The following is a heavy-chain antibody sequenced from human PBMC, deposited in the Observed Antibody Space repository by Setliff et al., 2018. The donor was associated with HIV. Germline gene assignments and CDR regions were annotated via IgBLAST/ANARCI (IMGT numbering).Heavy chain of an antibody. CDR2: IFYSGST. CDR1: GGSFNGYS. CDR3: ARVDDGSGRGAYFDY. Sequence: SETLSLTCAVYGGSFNGYSWTWIRQPPGEGLEWIGYIFYSGSTNYNPSLKSRVTMSVDTSKNQFSLKLSSVTAADTAVYYCARVDDGSGRGAYFDYWGQGTLVTVSS. D-gene: IGHD3-10*01. V-gene: IGHV4-59*12. J-gene: IGHJ4*02.